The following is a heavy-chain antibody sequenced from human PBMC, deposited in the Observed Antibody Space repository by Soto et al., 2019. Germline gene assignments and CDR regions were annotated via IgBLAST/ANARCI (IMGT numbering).Heavy chain of an antibody. CDR2: IYYSGST. D-gene: IGHD3-22*01. Sequence: SETLSLTCTVSGGSISSYYWSWIRQPPGKGLEWIGYIYYSGSTNYNPSLKSRVTISVDTSKNQFSLKLSSVTAADTAVYYCARANYYYDSSGYSLRYFDYWGQGTLVTVSS. V-gene: IGHV4-59*01. CDR3: ARANYYYDSSGYSLRYFDY. J-gene: IGHJ4*02. CDR1: GGSISSYY.